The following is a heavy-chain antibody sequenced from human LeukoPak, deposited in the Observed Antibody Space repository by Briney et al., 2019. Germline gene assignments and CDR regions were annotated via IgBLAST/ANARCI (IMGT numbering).Heavy chain of an antibody. V-gene: IGHV3-30*18. J-gene: IGHJ4*02. Sequence: TGGSLRLSCAAYGFTFSNYGIHWVRQAPGKGLKWVAVISYDGNNKYYADSVKGRFTISRDNSKNTLFLQMNSLRAEDTAVYYCAKGVDYCSGGSCPADYWGPGTLVTVSS. CDR1: GFTFSNYG. CDR3: AKGVDYCSGGSCPADY. D-gene: IGHD2-15*01. CDR2: ISYDGNNK.